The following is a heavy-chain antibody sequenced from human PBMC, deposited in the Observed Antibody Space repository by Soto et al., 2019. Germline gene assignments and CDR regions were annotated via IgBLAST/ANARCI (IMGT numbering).Heavy chain of an antibody. CDR3: ARHDYGDYDWFDS. CDR2: IYYSGST. J-gene: IGHJ5*01. CDR1: GGSISSYY. V-gene: IGHV4-59*08. D-gene: IGHD4-17*01. Sequence: SETLSLTCTVSGGSISSYYWSWSLQPPGKGLEWIGYIYYSGSTNYNPSLKSRVTISVDTSKNQFSLKLSSVTAADTAVYYCARHDYGDYDWFDSLGQGTLVTVSS.